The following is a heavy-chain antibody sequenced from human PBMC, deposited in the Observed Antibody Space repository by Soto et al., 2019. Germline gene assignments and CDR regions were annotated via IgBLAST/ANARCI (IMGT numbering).Heavy chain of an antibody. V-gene: IGHV3-15*01. Sequence: GGSLRLSCAASGFTFSNAWMSWVRQAPGKGLEWVGRIKSKTDGGTTDYAAPVKGRFTISRDDSKNTLYLQMNSLKTEDTAVYYCTTGPTLCSSTSCNWFDPWGQGTLVTVSS. D-gene: IGHD2-2*01. CDR2: IKSKTDGGTT. CDR1: GFTFSNAW. J-gene: IGHJ5*02. CDR3: TTGPTLCSSTSCNWFDP.